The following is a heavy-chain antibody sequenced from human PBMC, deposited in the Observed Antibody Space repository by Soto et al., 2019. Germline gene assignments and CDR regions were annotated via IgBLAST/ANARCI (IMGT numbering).Heavy chain of an antibody. D-gene: IGHD3-3*01. J-gene: IGHJ6*02. CDR1: GFIFSSYG. V-gene: IGHV3-30*18. Sequence: QVQLVESGGGVVQPGRSLRLSCAASGFIFSSYGMHWVRQAPGKGLEWVAVISYDGSNKYYADSVKRRFTISRDNSKNTLYLQMNSLRAEDTAVYYCAKEVWSGPMDVWGQGTTVTVSS. CDR2: ISYDGSNK. CDR3: AKEVWSGPMDV.